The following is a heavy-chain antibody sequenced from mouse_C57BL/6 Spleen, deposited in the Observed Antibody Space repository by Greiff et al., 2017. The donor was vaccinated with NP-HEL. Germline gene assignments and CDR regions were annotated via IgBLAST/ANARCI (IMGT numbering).Heavy chain of an antibody. CDR3: ARPLSNWDDDYAKGY. CDR2: INPNNGGT. D-gene: IGHD4-1*01. V-gene: IGHV1-18*01. Sequence: EVQLQQSGPELVKPGASVKIPCKASGYTFTDYNMDWVKQSHGKSLEWIGDINPNNGGTIYNQKFKGKATLTVDKSSSTAYMELRSLTSEDSAVYYCARPLSNWDDDYAKGYWGQGTSVTVST. J-gene: IGHJ4*01. CDR1: GYTFTDYN.